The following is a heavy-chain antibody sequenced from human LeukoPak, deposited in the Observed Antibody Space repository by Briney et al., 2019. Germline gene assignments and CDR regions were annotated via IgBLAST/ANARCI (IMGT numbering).Heavy chain of an antibody. V-gene: IGHV1-3*01. CDR3: ARGRWVAPRQGYYLDY. D-gene: IGHD5-12*01. J-gene: IGHJ4*02. Sequence: GASVKVSCKASGYTFTDYAMQWVRQAPRQSLEWMGRINAGNGDTKYSQMFQGRVTITRDTSASTAYMELSSLRSEDTAVYYCARGRWVAPRQGYYLDYWGQGTLVTVSS. CDR2: INAGNGDT. CDR1: GYTFTDYA.